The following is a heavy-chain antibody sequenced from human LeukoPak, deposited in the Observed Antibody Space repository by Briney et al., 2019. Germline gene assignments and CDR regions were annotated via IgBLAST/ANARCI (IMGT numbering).Heavy chain of an antibody. V-gene: IGHV3-23*01. CDR2: ISGFSMGPETT. CDR3: ARDSYFDYWGDV. J-gene: IGHJ6*02. Sequence: PGGSLRLSCAASGFTFSSYWMNWVRQAPGKGLEWVSHISGFSMGPETTHYADSVRGRFIISRDNAKNTLFLQMSSLRVEDTAIYYCARDSYFDYWGDVWGQGTTVIVSS. D-gene: IGHD3-3*01. CDR1: GFTFSSYW.